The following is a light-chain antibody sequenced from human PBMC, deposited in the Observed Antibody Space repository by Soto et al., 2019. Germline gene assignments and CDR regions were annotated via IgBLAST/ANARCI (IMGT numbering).Light chain of an antibody. CDR3: QQSFTTPFT. CDR2: VAS. V-gene: IGKV1-39*01. Sequence: DIQMTQSPSSLATSVGDKVTITCRASQSMSRYLNGYQQKPGKAPKLLISVASSLQSEVPSRFSGDGSETDFPPSISSLQPEDSAPYYCQQSFTTPFTFGPGTKVDVK. CDR1: QSMSRY. J-gene: IGKJ3*01.